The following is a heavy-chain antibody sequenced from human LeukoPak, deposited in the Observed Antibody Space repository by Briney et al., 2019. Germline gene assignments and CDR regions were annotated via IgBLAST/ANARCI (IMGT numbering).Heavy chain of an antibody. CDR2: ISAYNGYT. Sequence: ASVKVSCKASVYTFNSYGLTWVRQAPGQGLEWMGWISAYNGYTKYAQKVKGRVTMTTDTSTSTAYMELRSLRSDDTAVYYCARGTRGYSYGDYFHYMDVWGKGTTVTVSS. D-gene: IGHD5-18*01. CDR1: VYTFNSYG. CDR3: ARGTRGYSYGDYFHYMDV. J-gene: IGHJ6*03. V-gene: IGHV1-18*01.